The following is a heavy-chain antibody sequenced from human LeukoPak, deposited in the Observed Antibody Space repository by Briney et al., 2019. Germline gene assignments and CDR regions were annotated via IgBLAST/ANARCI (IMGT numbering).Heavy chain of an antibody. J-gene: IGHJ3*02. CDR2: ISYGGSNK. Sequence: PGRSLRLSCAASGFTFSSYAMHWVRQAPGKGLEWVAVISYGGSNKYYADSVKGRFTISRDNSKNTLYLQMNSLRAEDTAVYYCARDWGPLTSCDIWGQGTMVTVSS. CDR1: GFTFSSYA. CDR3: ARDWGPLTSCDI. V-gene: IGHV3-30-3*01. D-gene: IGHD3-16*01.